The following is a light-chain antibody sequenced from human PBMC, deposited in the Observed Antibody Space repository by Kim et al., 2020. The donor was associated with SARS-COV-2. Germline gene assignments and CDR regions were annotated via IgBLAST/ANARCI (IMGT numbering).Light chain of an antibody. CDR1: QSVSSSY. Sequence: LSPGDRATLYCRARQSVSSSYLVWYQQKPGQTPRLVIDDVSTRATGIPNRFSGSGSGTDFTLTISRLEPEDFAVYYCQHYGDSRYTFGQGTKLEI. CDR2: DVS. CDR3: QHYGDSRYT. J-gene: IGKJ2*01. V-gene: IGKV3-20*01.